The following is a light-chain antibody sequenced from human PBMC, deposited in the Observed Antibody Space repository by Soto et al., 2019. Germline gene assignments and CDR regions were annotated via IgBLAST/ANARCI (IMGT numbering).Light chain of an antibody. V-gene: IGLV2-14*03. Sequence: QSVLTQPASVSGSPGQSITISCTGTSSDVGGYNFVSWYQHHPGKAPKLMIYDVNNRPSGVSNRFSGSKSVNTASLTISGLQTDDEADYYRSSYTTVSTLVFGTGTKVT. CDR3: SSYTTVSTLV. CDR2: DVN. J-gene: IGLJ1*01. CDR1: SSDVGGYNF.